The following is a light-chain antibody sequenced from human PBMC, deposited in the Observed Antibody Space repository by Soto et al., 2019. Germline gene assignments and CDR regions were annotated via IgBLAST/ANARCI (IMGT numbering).Light chain of an antibody. CDR3: QQYNSYS. J-gene: IGKJ1*01. CDR2: DAS. CDR1: QSISSW. Sequence: DIRMTQSASTLSASLGDRVTITCRASQSISSWLAWYQQKPGKAPKLLIYDASSLESGVPSRFSGSGSGTEFTLTISSMQPDDFATDYCQQYNSYSFGQGTKVDIK. V-gene: IGKV1-5*01.